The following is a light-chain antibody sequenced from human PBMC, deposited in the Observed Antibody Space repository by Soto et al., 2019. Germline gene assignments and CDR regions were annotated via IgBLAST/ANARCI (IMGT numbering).Light chain of an antibody. CDR1: TGAVTSGNY. CDR3: LLYYGGAHLV. CDR2: TTN. Sequence: QTVVTQEPSLTVSPGGTVTLTCASSTGAVTSGNYPSWFQRKPGQAPRTLIYTTNDKHSWTPARFSGSLLGGRATLTLSGAQPEDEANYYCLLYYGGAHLVFGGGTKLTVL. V-gene: IGLV7-43*01. J-gene: IGLJ3*02.